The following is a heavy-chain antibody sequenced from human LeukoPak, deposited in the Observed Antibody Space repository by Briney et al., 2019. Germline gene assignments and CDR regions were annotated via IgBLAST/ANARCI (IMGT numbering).Heavy chain of an antibody. J-gene: IGHJ4*02. Sequence: SETLFLTCTVSGGSISSGGYYWSWIRQHPGKGLEWIGYIYYSGSTYYNPSLKSRVTISVDTSKNQFSLKLSSVTAADTAVYYCARKMVAVFDYWGQGTLVTVSS. V-gene: IGHV4-31*03. D-gene: IGHD2-15*01. CDR2: IYYSGST. CDR1: GGSISSGGYY. CDR3: ARKMVAVFDY.